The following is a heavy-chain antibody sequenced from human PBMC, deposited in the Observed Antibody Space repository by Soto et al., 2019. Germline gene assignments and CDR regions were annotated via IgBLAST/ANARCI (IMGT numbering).Heavy chain of an antibody. CDR3: ARYPNPTVAGLPFDL. D-gene: IGHD6-19*01. V-gene: IGHV3-7*03. CDR2: TRQDGGQE. CDR1: GFTFSSYW. Sequence: GGSLRLSCAASGFTFSSYWMSWVRQAPGKGLEWVAHTRQDGGQEYYVDSVKGRFTISRDNAKNSLYLQMNSLRVEDTAVYYCARYPNPTVAGLPFDLWGQGTLVTVSS. J-gene: IGHJ4*02.